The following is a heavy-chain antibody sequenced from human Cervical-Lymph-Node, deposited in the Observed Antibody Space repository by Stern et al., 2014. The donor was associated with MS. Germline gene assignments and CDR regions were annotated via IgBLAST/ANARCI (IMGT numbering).Heavy chain of an antibody. J-gene: IGHJ4*02. CDR3: ASAYSSSHYYFDY. Sequence: VQLVESGGGVVQPGRSLRLSCAASGFRFSRYAMHWVRQAPGKGLEWVALIWYDGRNPYYADSVTGRFTISRDNFKNTLYLQMNSLRAEDTAVYYCASAYSSSHYYFDYWGQGTLVTVSS. D-gene: IGHD6-13*01. CDR1: GFRFSRYA. CDR2: IWYDGRNP. V-gene: IGHV3-33*01.